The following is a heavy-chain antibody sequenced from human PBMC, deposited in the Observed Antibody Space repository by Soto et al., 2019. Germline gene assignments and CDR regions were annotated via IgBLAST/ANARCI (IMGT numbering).Heavy chain of an antibody. J-gene: IGHJ3*02. Sequence: GGSLRLSCAASGFTFSSYAMSWVRQAPGKGLEWVSAISGSGGSTYYADSVKGRFTISRDNSRNTLYLQMNSLRAEDTAVYYCARYIVVVTATYAFDIWGQGTMVTVSS. V-gene: IGHV3-23*01. CDR1: GFTFSSYA. D-gene: IGHD2-21*02. CDR2: ISGSGGST. CDR3: ARYIVVVTATYAFDI.